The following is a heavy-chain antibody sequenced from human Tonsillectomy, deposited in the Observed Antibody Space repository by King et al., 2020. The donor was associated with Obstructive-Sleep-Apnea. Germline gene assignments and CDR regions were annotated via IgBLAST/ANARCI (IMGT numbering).Heavy chain of an antibody. V-gene: IGHV1-46*01. Sequence: QLVQSGAEVKKPGASVKVSCKASGYTFTSYYMHWVRQAPGQGLEWMGIINPSGGSTSYAQKFQGRVTMTRDTSTSTVYMELSSLRSEDTAVYYCARDSLTGYYYYYGMDVWGQGTTVTVSS. CDR3: ARDSLTGYYYYYGMDV. CDR2: INPSGGST. CDR1: GYTFTSYY. J-gene: IGHJ6*02. D-gene: IGHD3-9*01.